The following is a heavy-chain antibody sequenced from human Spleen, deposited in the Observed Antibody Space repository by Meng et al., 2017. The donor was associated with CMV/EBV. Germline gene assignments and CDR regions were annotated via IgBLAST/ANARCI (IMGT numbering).Heavy chain of an antibody. D-gene: IGHD3-9*01. CDR2: IKQDGSEK. Sequence: GESLKISCAASGFTFDDYTMHWVRQAPGKGLEWVAIIKQDGSEKYYVDSVEGRLTISRDNAKNSLYLQMNSLRAEDTAVYYCARDWYGDYNQGDSDRLDYWGQGTLVTVSS. V-gene: IGHV3-7*01. CDR1: GFTFDDYT. CDR3: ARDWYGDYNQGDSDRLDY. J-gene: IGHJ4*02.